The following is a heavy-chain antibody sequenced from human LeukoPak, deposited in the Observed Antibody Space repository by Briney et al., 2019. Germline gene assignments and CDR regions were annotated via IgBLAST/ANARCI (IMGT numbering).Heavy chain of an antibody. Sequence: SVNVSCQASGYTFTSYDINWVRQAPGQGLEWMGGIIPIFGTANYAQKFQGRVTITADESTSTAYTELSSLRSEDTAVYYCARDKYIAAAGTGYWYFDLWGRGTLVTVSS. V-gene: IGHV1-69*13. CDR3: ARDKYIAAAGTGYWYFDL. CDR2: IIPIFGTA. D-gene: IGHD6-13*01. CDR1: GYTFTSYD. J-gene: IGHJ2*01.